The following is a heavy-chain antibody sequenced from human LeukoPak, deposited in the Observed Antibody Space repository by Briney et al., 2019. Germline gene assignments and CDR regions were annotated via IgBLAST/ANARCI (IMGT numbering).Heavy chain of an antibody. CDR3: AKAPRFGDHAAEYFYYYMDV. CDR1: GFTFSSYG. V-gene: IGHV3-23*01. Sequence: GGSLRLSCAASGFTFSSYGMSWVRQAPGKGLEWVSAISGSGGSTYYADSVEGRFTISRDNSKNTLYLQMNSLRAEDTAVYYCAKAPRFGDHAAEYFYYYMDVWGKGTTVAVSS. J-gene: IGHJ6*03. CDR2: ISGSGGST. D-gene: IGHD3-16*01.